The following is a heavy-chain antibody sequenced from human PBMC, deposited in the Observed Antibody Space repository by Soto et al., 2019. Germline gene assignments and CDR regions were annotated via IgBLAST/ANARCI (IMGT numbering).Heavy chain of an antibody. CDR3: TRGITLIRGVIPPGYYYGMDV. Sequence: QVQLVQSGAEVKKPGSSVKVSCKASGGTFSSYAISWERQAPGQGLEWMGGFNPIFETANYAQKFQGRVTITADESTNPAYMELSSLRSEDTAVYYCTRGITLIRGVIPPGYYYGMDVWGQGTTVAVSS. D-gene: IGHD3-10*01. V-gene: IGHV1-69*01. CDR2: FNPIFETA. CDR1: GGTFSSYA. J-gene: IGHJ6*02.